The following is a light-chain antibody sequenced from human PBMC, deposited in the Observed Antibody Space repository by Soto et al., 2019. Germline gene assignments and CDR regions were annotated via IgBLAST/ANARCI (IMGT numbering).Light chain of an antibody. Sequence: DIVMTQTPLSLSVTPGQPASISCKSSQSLLHNNGKTYLYWYLQKPGQSPQLLIYAVSNRFSGVPDRFSGSGSGTDFTLKISRVEAEDVGVYYCMQSLQFPLTFGGGTKVEIK. CDR3: MQSLQFPLT. J-gene: IGKJ4*01. CDR1: QSLLHNNGKTY. CDR2: AVS. V-gene: IGKV2D-29*02.